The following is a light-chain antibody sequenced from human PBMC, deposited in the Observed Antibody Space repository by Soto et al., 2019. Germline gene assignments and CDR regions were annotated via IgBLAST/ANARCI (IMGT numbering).Light chain of an antibody. J-gene: IGKJ5*01. CDR3: QQYNNWPPIT. Sequence: IVMTQSPAPLSVSPGERSTLSCMASQSVSSNLAWHQQRPGQAPRLLIYGASTRAPGIPARFSGSGSGPEFTLTISSLQSEDFAVYYCQQYNNWPPITFGQGTRLEIK. CDR1: QSVSSN. CDR2: GAS. V-gene: IGKV3-15*01.